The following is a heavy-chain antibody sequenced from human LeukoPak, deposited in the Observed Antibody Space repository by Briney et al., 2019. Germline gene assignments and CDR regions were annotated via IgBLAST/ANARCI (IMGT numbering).Heavy chain of an antibody. CDR3: ARHIKYRSAFDI. V-gene: IGHV4-4*09. D-gene: IGHD6-6*01. J-gene: IGHJ3*02. CDR1: GGSISSYY. CDR2: IYTSGST. Sequence: SETLSLTCTVSGGSISSYYWSWIRQPPGEGLEWIGYIYTSGSTNYNPSLKSRVTISVDTSKNQFSLKLSSVTAADTAVYCCARHIKYRSAFDIWGQGTMVTVSS.